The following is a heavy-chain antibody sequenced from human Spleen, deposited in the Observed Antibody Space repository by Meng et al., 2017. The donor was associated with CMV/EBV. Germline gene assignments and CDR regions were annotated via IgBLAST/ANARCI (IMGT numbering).Heavy chain of an antibody. V-gene: IGHV3-66*02. J-gene: IGHJ4*02. CDR1: GFTVSNDY. CDR2: SYSGGGI. Sequence: CAVSGFTVSNDYMGWVRQDPGKGVEWVSVSYSGGGIVYADSVKGRFTISRDNSKNTVDLQMNSLRPEDTALYYCARFVFTRTPSTYYWGQGTLVTVSS. CDR3: ARFVFTRTPSTYY. D-gene: IGHD1-1*01.